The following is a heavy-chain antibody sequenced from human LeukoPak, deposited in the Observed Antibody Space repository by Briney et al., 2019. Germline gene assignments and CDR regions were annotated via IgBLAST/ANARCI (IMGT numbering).Heavy chain of an antibody. CDR3: AGEPRGLDAFDV. Sequence: GGSLRLSCAASGFTFSSYWMSWVRQAPGKGLEWVTNIKQDGSEKYYVDSVKGRFTISRDNAKNSLYLQMNSLRAEDTAVYYCAGEPRGLDAFDVWGQGTMVTVSS. V-gene: IGHV3-7*01. CDR1: GFTFSSYW. J-gene: IGHJ3*01. CDR2: IKQDGSEK. D-gene: IGHD3/OR15-3a*01.